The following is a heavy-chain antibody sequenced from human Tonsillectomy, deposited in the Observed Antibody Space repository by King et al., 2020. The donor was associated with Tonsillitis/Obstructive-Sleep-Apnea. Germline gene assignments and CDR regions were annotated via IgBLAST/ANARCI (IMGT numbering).Heavy chain of an antibody. Sequence: QLVQSGAEVKKPGESLKISCQGSGYSFTSYWIGWVRQMPGKGLEWMGIIYPGDSDTRYSPSFQGQVTISADKSISTAYLQWSSLKASDTAMYYCARQASSIAVAGTFDYWGQGTLVTVSS. D-gene: IGHD6-19*01. J-gene: IGHJ4*01. V-gene: IGHV5-51*01. CDR2: IYPGDSDT. CDR1: GYSFTSYW. CDR3: ARQASSIAVAGTFDY.